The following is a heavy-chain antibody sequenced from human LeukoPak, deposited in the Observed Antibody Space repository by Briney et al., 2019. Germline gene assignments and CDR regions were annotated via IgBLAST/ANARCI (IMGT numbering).Heavy chain of an antibody. J-gene: IGHJ5*02. D-gene: IGHD6-13*01. CDR1: GGSISSYY. CDR3: AREIAAAGNWFDP. V-gene: IGHV4-59*12. CDR2: IYYSGST. Sequence: PSETLSLTCTVSGGSISSYYGSWIRQPPGKGLEWIGYIYYSGSTNYNPSLKSRVTISVDTSKNQFSLKLSSVTAADTAVYYCAREIAAAGNWFDPWGRGTLVTVSS.